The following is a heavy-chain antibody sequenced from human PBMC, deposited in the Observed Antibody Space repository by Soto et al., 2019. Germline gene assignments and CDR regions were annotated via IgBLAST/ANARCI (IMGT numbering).Heavy chain of an antibody. CDR3: ARDRSGWYVDYYYYGMDV. CDR2: ISYDGSNK. V-gene: IGHV3-30-3*01. J-gene: IGHJ6*02. D-gene: IGHD6-19*01. CDR1: GFTFSSYA. Sequence: SGGSLRLSCAASGFTFSSYAMHWVRQAPGKGLEWVAVISYDGSNKYYADSVKGRFTISRDNSKNTLYLQMNSLRAEDTAVYYCARDRSGWYVDYYYYGMDVWGQGTTVTVSS.